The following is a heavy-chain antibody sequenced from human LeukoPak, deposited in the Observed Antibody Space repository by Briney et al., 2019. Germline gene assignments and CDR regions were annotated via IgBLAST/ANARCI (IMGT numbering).Heavy chain of an antibody. Sequence: PGGSLRLSCAASESTFSSFWMSWVRQAPGKGLEGVAHIKQDGSERYYVDSVKGRFTISRDNAKSSLYLQMNGLRVEDTAVYYCARGVDTAMVGHYYYMDVWGKGTTVTVSS. CDR3: ARGVDTAMVGHYYYMDV. CDR1: ESTFSSFW. J-gene: IGHJ6*03. CDR2: IKQDGSER. V-gene: IGHV3-7*01. D-gene: IGHD5-18*01.